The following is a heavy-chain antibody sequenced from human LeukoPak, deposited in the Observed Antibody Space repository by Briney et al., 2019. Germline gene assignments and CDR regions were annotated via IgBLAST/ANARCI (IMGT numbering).Heavy chain of an antibody. CDR2: IKQDGSEK. CDR3: ARDTGERSSEVSWFDP. V-gene: IGHV3-7*01. CDR1: GFTFSSYW. D-gene: IGHD3-10*01. J-gene: IGHJ5*02. Sequence: GGSLRLSCAASGFTFSSYWMSWIRQAPGKGLEWVANIKQDGSEKYYLDSVKGRFTISRDNAKNSLYLQMNSLRAEDTAVYYCARDTGERSSEVSWFDPWGQGTLVTVSS.